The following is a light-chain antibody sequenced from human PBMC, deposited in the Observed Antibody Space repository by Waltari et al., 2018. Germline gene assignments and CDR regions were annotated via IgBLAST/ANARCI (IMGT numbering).Light chain of an antibody. CDR1: CSTTGAGHD. Sequence: HSVLTQPPSVSGAPGQRVPLSLAGPCSTTGAGHDIHWYQPVPGTAPKLLMFGNHNRPSGVPDRFSGSKSGTSASLAITGLQADDEADYYCQSYDTSLSDWVFGGGTKLTVL. J-gene: IGLJ3*02. CDR3: QSYDTSLSDWV. CDR2: GNH. V-gene: IGLV1-40*01.